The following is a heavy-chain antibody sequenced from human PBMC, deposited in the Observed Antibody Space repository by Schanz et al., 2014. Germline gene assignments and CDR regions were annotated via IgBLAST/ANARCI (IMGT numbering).Heavy chain of an antibody. V-gene: IGHV1-2*02. J-gene: IGHJ5*02. CDR3: ARESVSRTRLFDP. CDR2: ISPSSGGT. D-gene: IGHD3-3*01. Sequence: QVQLVQSGAEVKKPGASVKVSCKASGYTFTSYGISWVRQAPGQGFEWMGWISPSSGGTNYAQNFQGRVTMTKDTSINTVYMELSTLTSDDTAVYYCARESVSRTRLFDPWGQGTLVTVSS. CDR1: GYTFTSYG.